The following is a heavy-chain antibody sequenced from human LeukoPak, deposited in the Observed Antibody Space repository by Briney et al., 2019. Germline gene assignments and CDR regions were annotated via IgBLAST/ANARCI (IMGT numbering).Heavy chain of an antibody. CDR2: IKQDGSEK. CDR1: GFTFSSYA. Sequence: GGSLRLSCAASGFTFSSYAMHWVRQAPGKGLEWVANIKQDGSEKYYVDSVKGRFTISRDNAKNSLYLQMNSLRAEDTAVYYCARGPTGEYGSSWFYFDYWGQGTLVTVSS. V-gene: IGHV3-7*03. J-gene: IGHJ4*02. D-gene: IGHD6-13*01. CDR3: ARGPTGEYGSSWFYFDY.